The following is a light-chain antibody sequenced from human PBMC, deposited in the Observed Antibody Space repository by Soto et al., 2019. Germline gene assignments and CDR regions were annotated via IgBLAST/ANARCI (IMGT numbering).Light chain of an antibody. Sequence: DIQMTQSPSSLSASVGDRVTITCRASQSISTFLNWYQHKPGKAPTLLIYAASSLQSGVPSRFSGSGSGTDFTLTISNLQPEDFATYYCQQSFSAPIFTFGPDQSGYQT. J-gene: IGKJ3*01. CDR3: QQSFSAPIFT. V-gene: IGKV1-39*01. CDR2: AAS. CDR1: QSISTF.